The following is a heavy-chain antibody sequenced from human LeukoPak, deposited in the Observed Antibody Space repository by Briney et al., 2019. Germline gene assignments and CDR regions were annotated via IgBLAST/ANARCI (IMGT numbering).Heavy chain of an antibody. D-gene: IGHD2-21*01. CDR1: GGSISSYY. J-gene: IGHJ4*02. V-gene: IGHV4-59*12. CDR2: IYYSGGT. Sequence: SETLSLTCTVSGGSISSYYWSWIRQPPGRGLEWIGYIYYSGGTNYNPSLKSRVTISVDTSKNQFSLKLNSVTAADTAVYYCARDSSLVVIAVSQGDFDYWGQGTLVTVSS. CDR3: ARDSSLVVIAVSQGDFDY.